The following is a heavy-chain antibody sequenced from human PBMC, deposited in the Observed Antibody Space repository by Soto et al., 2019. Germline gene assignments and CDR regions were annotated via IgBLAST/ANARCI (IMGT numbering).Heavy chain of an antibody. V-gene: IGHV4-31*03. CDR2: IYYSGST. J-gene: IGHJ6*02. CDR3: ARGSNPYYDFWSGYAYYYGMDV. CDR1: GCSIRSGGYS. Sequence: PSETLSLPGPVSGCSIRSGGYSWSWIRQRPGKGLEWIGYIYYSGSTYYNPSLKSRVTISVDTSKNQFSLKLSSVTAADTAVYYCARGSNPYYDFWSGYAYYYGMDVWGQGTTVTFSS. D-gene: IGHD3-3*01.